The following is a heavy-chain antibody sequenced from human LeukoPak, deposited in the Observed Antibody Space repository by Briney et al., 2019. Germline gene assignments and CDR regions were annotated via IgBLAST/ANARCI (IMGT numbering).Heavy chain of an antibody. CDR3: ARDTDGSLDY. J-gene: IGHJ4*02. Sequence: GGSLRLSCVMSGFTFSRHATNWVRQAPGKGLEWVANIKQDGSTKHYADSLKDRFTISRDNRKNLLYVQMNSLRADDTAVYYCARDTDGSLDYWGQGILVTVAS. D-gene: IGHD1-26*01. V-gene: IGHV3-7*01. CDR2: IKQDGSTK. CDR1: GFTFSRHA.